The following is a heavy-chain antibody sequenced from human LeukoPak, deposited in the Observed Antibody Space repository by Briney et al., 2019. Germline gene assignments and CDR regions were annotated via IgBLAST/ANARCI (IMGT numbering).Heavy chain of an antibody. Sequence: GGSLRLSCAASGFTFSSYSMNWVRQAPGKGLEWVSSISSSSSYIYYADSVKGRFTIPRDNAKNSLYLQMNSLRAEDTAVYYCASNRYSSGWYLDYWGQGTLVTVSS. CDR3: ASNRYSSGWYLDY. CDR1: GFTFSSYS. D-gene: IGHD6-19*01. V-gene: IGHV3-21*01. CDR2: ISSSSSYI. J-gene: IGHJ4*02.